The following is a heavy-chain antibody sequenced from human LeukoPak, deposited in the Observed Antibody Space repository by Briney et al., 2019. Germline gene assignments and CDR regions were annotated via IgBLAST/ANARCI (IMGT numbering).Heavy chain of an antibody. CDR3: AKAGLLWFGESWMDV. CDR1: EFIFSTYW. Sequence: GGSLRLSCAASEFIFSTYWMSWVRQAPGKGLEWVANIKEDGSESHYVDSVKGRFTISRDNAKNSLYLQMNSLRAEDTAMYFCAKAGLLWFGESWMDVWGQGTTVTVSS. CDR2: IKEDGSES. J-gene: IGHJ6*02. V-gene: IGHV3-7*01. D-gene: IGHD3-10*01.